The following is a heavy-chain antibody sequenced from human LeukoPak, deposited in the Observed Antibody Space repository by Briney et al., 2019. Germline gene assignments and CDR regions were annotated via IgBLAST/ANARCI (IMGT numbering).Heavy chain of an antibody. CDR1: GGSFSGYY. CDR2: VNHSGST. CDR3: ARVLSIVVVPGATFWFDP. Sequence: SETLSLTCAVYGGSFSGYYWSWIRQPPGKGLEWIGDVNHSGSTNYNPSLKSRVTISVDTSKNQFSLKLSSVTAADTAVYHWARVLSIVVVPGATFWFDPWGQGTLVTVSS. V-gene: IGHV4-34*01. J-gene: IGHJ5*02. D-gene: IGHD2-2*01.